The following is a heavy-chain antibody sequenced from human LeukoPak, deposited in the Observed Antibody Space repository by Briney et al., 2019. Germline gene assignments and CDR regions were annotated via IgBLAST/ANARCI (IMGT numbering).Heavy chain of an antibody. Sequence: SETLSLTCTVSGGSISSSSYYWGWIRQPPGKGLEWIGSIYYSGSTYYNPSLKSRVTISVDTSKNQFSLKLSSVTAADTAVYYCARGDGRGVPLYCFDYWGQGILVTVSS. D-gene: IGHD3-10*01. CDR1: GGSISSSSYY. CDR3: ARGDGRGVPLYCFDY. V-gene: IGHV4-39*07. CDR2: IYYSGST. J-gene: IGHJ4*02.